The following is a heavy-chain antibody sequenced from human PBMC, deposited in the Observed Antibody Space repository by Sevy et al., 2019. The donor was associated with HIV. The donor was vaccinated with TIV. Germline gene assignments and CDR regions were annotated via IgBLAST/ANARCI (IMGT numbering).Heavy chain of an antibody. CDR1: GFTFSSYE. CDR2: ISSSGSSM. D-gene: IGHD1-20*01. CDR3: ARGGRRIDVYNRKDAFDI. Sequence: GGSLRLSCAASGFTFSSYEMNWVRQAPGKGLEWLSHISSSGSSMYYADSVKGRSTISRDNAKNSLYLQMNSLRAEDTAVYYRARGGRRIDVYNRKDAFDIWGQGTMVTVSS. J-gene: IGHJ3*02. V-gene: IGHV3-48*03.